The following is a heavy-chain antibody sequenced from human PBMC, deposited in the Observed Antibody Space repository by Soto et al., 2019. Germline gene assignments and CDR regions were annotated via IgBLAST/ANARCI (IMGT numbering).Heavy chain of an antibody. CDR3: ARDPSNLPGERWLPLYYFDY. J-gene: IGHJ4*02. V-gene: IGHV3-30-3*01. CDR1: GFTFSSYA. D-gene: IGHD5-12*01. Sequence: QVQLVESGGGVVQPGRSLRLSCAASGFTFSSYAMHWVRQAPGKGLEWVAVISYDGSNKYYADSVKGRFTISRDNSKNTLYLQMNSLRAEDTAVYYCARDPSNLPGERWLPLYYFDYWGQGTLVTVSS. CDR2: ISYDGSNK.